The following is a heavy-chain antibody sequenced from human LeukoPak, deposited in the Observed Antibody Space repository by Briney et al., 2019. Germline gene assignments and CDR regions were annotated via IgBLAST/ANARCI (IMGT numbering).Heavy chain of an antibody. J-gene: IGHJ3*02. D-gene: IGHD4-23*01. CDR2: INHSGST. CDR1: GGSFSGYY. V-gene: IGHV4-34*01. CDR3: ARTTVVTLRGAFDI. Sequence: PSETLSLTCAVYGGSFSGYYWSWIRQPPGKGLEWIGEINHSGSTNYNPSLKSRVTISVDMSKNQFSLKLSSVTAADTAVYYCARTTVVTLRGAFDIWGQGTMVTVSS.